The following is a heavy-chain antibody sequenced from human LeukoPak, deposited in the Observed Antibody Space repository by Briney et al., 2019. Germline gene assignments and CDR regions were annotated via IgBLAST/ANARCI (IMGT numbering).Heavy chain of an antibody. D-gene: IGHD2-21*01. CDR1: GYTLSDYD. J-gene: IGHJ6*03. CDR3: ARVVMKAFYYYYMDV. CDR2: MNPTSGDT. V-gene: IGHV1-8*01. Sequence: RASVKVSCKASGYTLSDYDVNWVRQAPGQGLEWMGWMNPTSGDTGYAQKFQGRVTMTRSMSRNTAYMELSRLRSEDTAVYFCARVVMKAFYYYYMDVWGKGTTIIISS.